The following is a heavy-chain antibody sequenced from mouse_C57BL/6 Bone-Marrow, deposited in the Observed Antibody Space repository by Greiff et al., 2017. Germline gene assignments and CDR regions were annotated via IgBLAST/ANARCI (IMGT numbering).Heavy chain of an antibody. Sequence: DVMLVESGGGLVKPGGSLKLSCAASGFTFSDYGMHWVRQALEKGLEWVAYISSGSSTIYYADTVKGRFTISRDNAKNTLFLQMTSLRSEDTAMYYCAKIWKAMDYWGQGTSVTVSS. J-gene: IGHJ4*01. CDR3: AKIWKAMDY. V-gene: IGHV5-17*01. CDR2: ISSGSSTI. CDR1: GFTFSDYG. D-gene: IGHD1-1*02.